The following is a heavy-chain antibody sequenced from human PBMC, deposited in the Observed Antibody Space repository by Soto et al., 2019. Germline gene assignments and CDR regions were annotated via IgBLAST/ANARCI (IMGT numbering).Heavy chain of an antibody. D-gene: IGHD2-2*01. CDR2: INPISGGE. CDR3: ARNNLQRVVVPAAHGMDV. V-gene: IGHV1-2*02. Sequence: QVQLVQSGAEVKRPGASVTVSCEASGYTFADYYMHWVRQAPGHGLEWMGWINPISGGEHYAQKFQGRITMSRDTSVSTAYLELCRLRSDDTAVYYCARNNLQRVVVPAAHGMDVWGQGTTVTVSS. J-gene: IGHJ6*02. CDR1: GYTFADYY.